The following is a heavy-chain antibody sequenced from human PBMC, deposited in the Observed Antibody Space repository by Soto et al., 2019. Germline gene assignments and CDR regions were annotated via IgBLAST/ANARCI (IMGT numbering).Heavy chain of an antibody. Sequence: QVQLVQSGAEVKKPGSSVKVSCKASGGTFSSYTISWVRQAPGQGLEWMGRIIPILGIANYAQKFQGRVTITADKSTSTAYMELSSLRSEDTAVYYCAREAAAGTRIESTWAFDYWGQGTLVTVSS. CDR2: IIPILGIA. V-gene: IGHV1-69*08. CDR3: AREAAAGTRIESTWAFDY. J-gene: IGHJ4*02. CDR1: GGTFSSYT. D-gene: IGHD6-13*01.